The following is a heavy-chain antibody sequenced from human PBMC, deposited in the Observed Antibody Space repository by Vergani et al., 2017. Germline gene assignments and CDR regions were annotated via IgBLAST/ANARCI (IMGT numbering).Heavy chain of an antibody. J-gene: IGHJ6*03. CDR1: GRSISSYY. CDR3: ARELTSVGYYYYMDV. D-gene: IGHD4-23*01. Sequence: QVQLQESGPGLVKPSETLSLTCTVSGRSISSYYWSWIRQPPGKGLEWIGYIYYSGSTNYNPSLKSRVTISVDTSKNQFSLKLSSVTAADTAVYYCARELTSVGYYYYMDVWGKXP. V-gene: IGHV4-59*01. CDR2: IYYSGST.